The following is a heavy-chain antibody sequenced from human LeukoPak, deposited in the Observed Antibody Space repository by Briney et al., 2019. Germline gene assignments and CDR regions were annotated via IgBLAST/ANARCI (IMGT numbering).Heavy chain of an antibody. D-gene: IGHD5-24*01. CDR1: GYTFTGYY. V-gene: IGHV1-2*02. Sequence: ASVKVSCKASGYTFTGYYMHWVRQAPGQGLEWMGWINPNSGGTNYAQKFQGRVTMTRDTSISTAYMALSRLRSDDTAVYYCARVRDGYNDAYDIWGQGTMVTVHS. J-gene: IGHJ3*02. CDR3: ARVRDGYNDAYDI. CDR2: INPNSGGT.